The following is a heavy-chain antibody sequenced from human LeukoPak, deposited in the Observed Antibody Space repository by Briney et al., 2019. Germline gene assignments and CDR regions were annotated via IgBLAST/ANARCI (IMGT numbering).Heavy chain of an antibody. Sequence: GGSLRLSCAASGXTFSSYAMSWVRQAPGKGLEWLLATSGSGEITYYADSVKGRFTISRDNSRNTLYLLMNSLRAEDTAVSHCAKDLGIAAAGFYFDYWGQGTLVTVSS. CDR3: AKDLGIAAAGFYFDY. CDR1: GXTFSSYA. CDR2: TSGSGEIT. V-gene: IGHV3-23*01. J-gene: IGHJ4*02. D-gene: IGHD6-13*01.